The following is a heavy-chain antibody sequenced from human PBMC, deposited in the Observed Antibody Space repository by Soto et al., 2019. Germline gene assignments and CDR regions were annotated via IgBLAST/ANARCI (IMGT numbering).Heavy chain of an antibody. V-gene: IGHV4-30-2*01. Sequence: SETLSLTCAVSGGCLTSGTYSCNWIRQPPGKGLEWIGYIFPSGTTYYNPSLKSRVSISIDVSKNHFSLNLRSLTAADTAVYYCARGREFDSWGQGTLVTVSS. CDR2: IFPSGTT. J-gene: IGHJ4*02. CDR1: GGCLTSGTYS. CDR3: ARGREFDS.